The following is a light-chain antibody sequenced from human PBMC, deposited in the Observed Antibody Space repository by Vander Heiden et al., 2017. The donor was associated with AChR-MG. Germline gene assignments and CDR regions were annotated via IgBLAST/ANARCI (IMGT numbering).Light chain of an antibody. J-gene: IGLJ3*02. V-gene: IGLV3-1*01. CDR2: QKD. CDR1: NLGDKY. CDR3: QAWDSRSNWV. Sequence: SYKLTQPPSVSVSPGPTATITCSGDNLGDKYVSWYQQKPGQPPLLVIYQKDKRPSGIPERFSGSNSGNTATLTISGTQSVDEADCFCQAWDSRSNWVFGGGTKLTVL.